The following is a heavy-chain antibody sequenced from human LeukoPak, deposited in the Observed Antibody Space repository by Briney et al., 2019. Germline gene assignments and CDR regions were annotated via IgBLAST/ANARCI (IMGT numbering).Heavy chain of an antibody. Sequence: GESLKISCKTSGYSFSSYWIGWVRQMPGKGLEWVGIIYPGDSDTRYSPSFQGQVTISADKSISTAYLQWSSLKASDTAIYYCARQILPPSIRVAGTSDYWGQGTLVTVSS. J-gene: IGHJ4*02. CDR2: IYPGDSDT. CDR3: ARQILPPSIRVAGTSDY. V-gene: IGHV5-51*01. D-gene: IGHD6-19*01. CDR1: GYSFSSYW.